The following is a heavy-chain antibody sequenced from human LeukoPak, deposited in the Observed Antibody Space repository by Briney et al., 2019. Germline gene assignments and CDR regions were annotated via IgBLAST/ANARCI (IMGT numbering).Heavy chain of an antibody. Sequence: PSETLSLTCTVSGGSISSYYWSWIRQPPGKGLEWIGYIYYSGSTNYNPSLKSRVTISVDTSKNQFSLKLSSVTAADTAVYYCARRGDYGHYLSWFDPWGQGTLATVSS. J-gene: IGHJ5*02. D-gene: IGHD4-17*01. CDR1: GGSISSYY. V-gene: IGHV4-59*08. CDR2: IYYSGST. CDR3: ARRGDYGHYLSWFDP.